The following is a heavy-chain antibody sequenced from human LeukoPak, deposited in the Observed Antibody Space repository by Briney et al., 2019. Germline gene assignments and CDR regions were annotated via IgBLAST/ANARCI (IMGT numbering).Heavy chain of an antibody. D-gene: IGHD6-19*01. Sequence: GESLKISCKGSGYSFTSYWIGWVRHMPGKGLEWMGIIYPGDSDTRYSPSFQGQVTISADKSISTAYLQWSSLKASDTAMYYCARPYSSGWAYDAFDIWGQGTMVTVSS. CDR3: ARPYSSGWAYDAFDI. J-gene: IGHJ3*02. CDR1: GYSFTSYW. CDR2: IYPGDSDT. V-gene: IGHV5-51*01.